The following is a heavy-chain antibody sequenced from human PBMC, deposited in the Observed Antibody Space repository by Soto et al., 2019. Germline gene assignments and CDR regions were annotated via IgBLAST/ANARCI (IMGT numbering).Heavy chain of an antibody. V-gene: IGHV3-30*18. J-gene: IGHJ4*02. Sequence: PGGSLRLSCAASGFTFSSYGMHWVRQAPGKGLEWVAVISYDGSNKYYADSVKGRFTISRDNSKNTLYLQMNSLRAEDTAVYYCAKPKYRLRRDYGDYYDYFDYWGQGTLVTVSS. CDR1: GFTFSSYG. CDR3: AKPKYRLRRDYGDYYDYFDY. D-gene: IGHD4-17*01. CDR2: ISYDGSNK.